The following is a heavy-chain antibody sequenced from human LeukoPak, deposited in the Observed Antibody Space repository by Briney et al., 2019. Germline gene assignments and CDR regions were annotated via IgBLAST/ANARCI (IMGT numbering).Heavy chain of an antibody. CDR1: GGSISSGGYY. Sequence: PSETLSLTCTVSGGSISSGGYYWSWIRQHPGKGLEWIGYIYYSGSTYYNPSLKSRVTISVDTSKNQFSLKLSSVTAADTAVYYCARGGVGAFDIWGQGTMVTVSS. CDR3: ARGGVGAFDI. J-gene: IGHJ3*02. D-gene: IGHD2-15*01. V-gene: IGHV4-31*03. CDR2: IYYSGST.